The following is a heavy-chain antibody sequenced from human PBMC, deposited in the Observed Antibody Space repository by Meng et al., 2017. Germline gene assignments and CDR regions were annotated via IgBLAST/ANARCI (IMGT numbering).Heavy chain of an antibody. J-gene: IGHJ6*02. D-gene: IGHD1-26*01. CDR2: IRSKAYGGTT. CDR1: GFTFGDYA. Sequence: GESLKISCTASGFTFGDYAMSWFRQAPGKGLEWVGFIRSKAYGGTTEYAASVKGRFTISRDDSKSIAYLQMNSLKTEDTAVYCCTRDQPNSGSYDGDLRYYYYGMDVWGQGTTVTVSS. V-gene: IGHV3-49*03. CDR3: TRDQPNSGSYDGDLRYYYYGMDV.